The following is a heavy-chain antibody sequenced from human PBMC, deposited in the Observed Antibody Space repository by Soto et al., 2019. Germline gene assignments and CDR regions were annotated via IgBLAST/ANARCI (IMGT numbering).Heavy chain of an antibody. Sequence: QVHLVQSGAVVENPGASVKVSCKASGYTFTNFGINWVRQAPGQGLEGMGWITPYNGNANYPQKHQDRLTITTDTSTNTAYFELRSLRSDDTAVYFCARARMFSGAHNDYWGQGTRVTVSS. CDR1: GYTFTNFG. CDR2: ITPYNGNA. D-gene: IGHD1-26*01. V-gene: IGHV1-18*04. CDR3: ARARMFSGAHNDY. J-gene: IGHJ4*02.